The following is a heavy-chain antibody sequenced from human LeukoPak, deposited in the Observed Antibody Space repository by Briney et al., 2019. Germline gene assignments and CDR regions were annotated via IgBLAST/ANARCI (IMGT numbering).Heavy chain of an antibody. D-gene: IGHD6-13*01. CDR2: IYYSGGT. V-gene: IGHV4-39*07. CDR3: ARDRSRIYDFEY. J-gene: IGHJ4*02. CDR1: GGSISSSTYY. Sequence: SETLSLTCTVSGGSISSSTYYWGWIRQPPGKGLEWIGSIYYSGGTYYNPSLKSRVTISVDTSKNQFSLKLSSVTAADTAVYYCARDRSRIYDFEYWGQGTLVTVSS.